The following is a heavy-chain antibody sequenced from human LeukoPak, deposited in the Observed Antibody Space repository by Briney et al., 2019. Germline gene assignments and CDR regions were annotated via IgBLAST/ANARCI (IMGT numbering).Heavy chain of an antibody. CDR1: GGSFSGYY. CDR3: AKSNGYGLMDI. D-gene: IGHD3-22*01. Sequence: SETLSLTCAVYGGSFSGYYWSWIRQPPGKGLEWIGEINHSGSTNYTPSLKSRVTISLDTSRNQFSLKLNSVTAADTAVYYCAKSNGYGLMDIWGQGTMVTVSS. CDR2: INHSGST. J-gene: IGHJ3*02. V-gene: IGHV4-34*01.